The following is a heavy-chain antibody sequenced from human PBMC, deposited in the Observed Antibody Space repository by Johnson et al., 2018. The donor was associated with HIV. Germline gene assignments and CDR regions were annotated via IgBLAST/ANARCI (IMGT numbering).Heavy chain of an antibody. CDR2: IKQDGSEK. CDR3: AREGILWLGELFLGMGI. Sequence: VQLVESGGGVVRPGGYLRLSCAASGFTFDDYGMSWVRQAPGQGLEWVANIKQDGSEKYYVDSVKGRFTISRDNAKNSLYLQMNSLRAEDTAVYFCAREGILWLGELFLGMGIWGQGTMVTVSS. V-gene: IGHV3-7*01. J-gene: IGHJ3*02. CDR1: GFTFDDYG. D-gene: IGHD3-10*01.